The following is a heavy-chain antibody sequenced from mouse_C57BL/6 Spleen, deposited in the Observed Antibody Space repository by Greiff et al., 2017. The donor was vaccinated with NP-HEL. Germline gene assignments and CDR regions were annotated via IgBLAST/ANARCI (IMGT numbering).Heavy chain of an antibody. V-gene: IGHV1-15*01. CDR3: TPTAQATIAMDY. Sequence: VQRVESGAELVRPGASVTLSCKASGYTFTDYEMHWVQQTPVHGLAWIGAIDSETGGTAYNQQLKGTVILTADKSSSTAYMERRSLTSEDSAVYYCTPTAQATIAMDYWGQGTSVTVSS. CDR1: GYTFTDYE. D-gene: IGHD3-2*02. J-gene: IGHJ4*01. CDR2: IDSETGGT.